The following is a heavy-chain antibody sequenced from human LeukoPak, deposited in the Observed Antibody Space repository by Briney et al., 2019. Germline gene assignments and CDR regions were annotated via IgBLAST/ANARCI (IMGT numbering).Heavy chain of an antibody. Sequence: GGSLRLSCAVSGITFSSYSMNWVRQAPGKGLEWVSYISSSSSIIYYADSVKGRFTISRDNAKNSLYLQMNSLRAEDTAVYYCARARDYYGSLFDYWGQGTLVTVSS. CDR1: GITFSSYS. J-gene: IGHJ4*02. CDR2: ISSSSSII. V-gene: IGHV3-48*04. CDR3: ARARDYYGSLFDY. D-gene: IGHD3-10*01.